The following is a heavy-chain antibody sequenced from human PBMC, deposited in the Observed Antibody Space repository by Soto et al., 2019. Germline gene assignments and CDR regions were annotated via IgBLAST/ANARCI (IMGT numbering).Heavy chain of an antibody. D-gene: IGHD2-8*01. CDR2: IYYSGST. J-gene: IGHJ4*02. CDR1: GGSISSGGYY. V-gene: IGHV4-31*03. Sequence: QVQLQESGPGLVKPSQTLSLTCTVSGGSISSGGYYWSWIRQHPGKGLEWIGYIYYSGSTYYNPSLTSRGTIAVDTSKNQCSLKLSSVPAADTAVYYCARVGYCTNGVCYILPYFDYWGQGTLVTVSS. CDR3: ARVGYCTNGVCYILPYFDY.